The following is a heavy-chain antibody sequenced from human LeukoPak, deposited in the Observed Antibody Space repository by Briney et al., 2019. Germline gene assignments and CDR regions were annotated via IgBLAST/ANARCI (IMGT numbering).Heavy chain of an antibody. J-gene: IGHJ3*02. CDR2: IKSGIDGGAT. CDR1: GFTFSNTW. D-gene: IGHD5-12*01. CDR3: TTGGSVIVAGTRAFDI. Sequence: PGGSLRLSCVASGFTFSNTWMNWVRQAPGKGLEWVGRIKSGIDGGATDYAAPVQDRFTISRDDSQATLYLQMNSLKTEDTAVYYCTTGGSVIVAGTRAFDIWGQGTMVTVSS. V-gene: IGHV3-15*07.